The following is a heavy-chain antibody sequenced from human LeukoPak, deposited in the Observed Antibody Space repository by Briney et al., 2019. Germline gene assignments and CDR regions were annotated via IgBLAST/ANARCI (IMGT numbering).Heavy chain of an antibody. CDR3: ARGEYGSGSYSGY. V-gene: IGHV4-34*01. Sequence: PSETLSLTCAVYGGSFSGYYWSWIRQPPGKGLEWIGEINHSGSTSYNPSLKSRVTISVDTSKNQLSLKLSSVTAADTAVYYCARGEYGSGSYSGYWGQGTLVTVSS. CDR2: INHSGST. J-gene: IGHJ4*02. CDR1: GGSFSGYY. D-gene: IGHD3-10*01.